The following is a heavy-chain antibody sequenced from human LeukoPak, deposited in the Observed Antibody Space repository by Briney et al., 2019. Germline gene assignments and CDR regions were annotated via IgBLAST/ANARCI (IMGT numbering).Heavy chain of an antibody. Sequence: GVSLRLSCAASGFTLSSYGMHWVRQAPGKGLEWVAVIWYDGSNKYYADSVKIRFTISRDNSKNTPYLQMTSLRAEDTAVYYCARGIGRASRVGNSRLQLDYWYFDLWGRGTLVTVSS. CDR1: GFTLSSYG. D-gene: IGHD4-11*01. J-gene: IGHJ2*01. CDR2: IWYDGSNK. CDR3: ARGIGRASRVGNSRLQLDYWYFDL. V-gene: IGHV3-33*01.